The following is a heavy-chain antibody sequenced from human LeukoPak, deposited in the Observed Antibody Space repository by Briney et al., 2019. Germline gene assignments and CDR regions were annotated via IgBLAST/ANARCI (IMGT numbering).Heavy chain of an antibody. D-gene: IGHD2-2*01. CDR1: GFTFSGSA. V-gene: IGHV3-73*01. CDR3: AKEIVVVPAAGTVVDY. Sequence: PGGSLRLSCAASGFTFSGSAMHWVRQASGKGLEWVGRIRSKANSYATAYAASVKGRFTISRDDSKNTAYLQMNSLKTEDTAVYYCAKEIVVVPAAGTVVDYWGQGTLVTVSS. CDR2: IRSKANSYAT. J-gene: IGHJ4*02.